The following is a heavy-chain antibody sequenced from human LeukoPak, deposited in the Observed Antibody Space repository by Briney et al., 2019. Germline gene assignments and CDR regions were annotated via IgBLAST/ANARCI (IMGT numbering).Heavy chain of an antibody. CDR2: FGSAGDT. Sequence: GGSLRLSCATSGFPFAAYDMHWVRQAPGKGLEWVSAFGSAGDTYYPGAVKGRFTIPRDYAKNSLYLQMNNLRVGDTAVYFCVRGALPGDNWYFDLWGRGTLVSVSS. CDR3: VRGALPGDNWYFDL. J-gene: IGHJ2*01. CDR1: GFPFAAYD. V-gene: IGHV3-13*01.